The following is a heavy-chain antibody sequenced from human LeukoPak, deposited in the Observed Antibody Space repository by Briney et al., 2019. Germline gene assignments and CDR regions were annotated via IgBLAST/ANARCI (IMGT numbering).Heavy chain of an antibody. CDR3: ARGSLIVVVPAAIAFDI. V-gene: IGHV1-2*02. Sequence: ASVKVSCKASGYTFTGYYMHWVRQAPGQGLEWMGWINPNSGGTNYAQKFQGRVTMTRDTSISTAYMELSSLRSEDTAVYYCARGSLIVVVPAAIAFDIWGQGTMVTVSS. D-gene: IGHD2-2*01. CDR1: GYTFTGYY. CDR2: INPNSGGT. J-gene: IGHJ3*02.